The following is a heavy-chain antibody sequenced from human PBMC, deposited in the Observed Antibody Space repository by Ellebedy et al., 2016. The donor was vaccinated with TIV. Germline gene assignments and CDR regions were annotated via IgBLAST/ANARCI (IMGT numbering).Heavy chain of an antibody. D-gene: IGHD3-22*01. J-gene: IGHJ4*02. CDR3: ARTPYYYDSSGSGLGYFDY. CDR1: GGSVSSGSYY. Sequence: SETLSLXXTVSGGSVSSGSYYWSWIRQPPGKGLEWIGYIYYSGSTNYNPSLKSRVTISVDTSKNQFSLKLSSVTAADTAVYYCARTPYYYDSSGSGLGYFDYWGQGTLVTVSS. V-gene: IGHV4-61*01. CDR2: IYYSGST.